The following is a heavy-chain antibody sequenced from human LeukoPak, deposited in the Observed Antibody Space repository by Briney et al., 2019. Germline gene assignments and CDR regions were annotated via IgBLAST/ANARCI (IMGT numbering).Heavy chain of an antibody. CDR2: IYSDGST. J-gene: IGHJ3*02. V-gene: IGHV3-53*01. Sequence: SGGSLRLSRAASGFTVSTDYMSWVRQAPGKGLEWVSVIYSDGSTYYVDSVKGRFTISRDNSKNTLYLQMSTLRAEDTAVYYCARASVNCGGDCFGAFDIWGQGTMVTVSS. CDR3: ARASVNCGGDCFGAFDI. D-gene: IGHD2-21*02. CDR1: GFTVSTDY.